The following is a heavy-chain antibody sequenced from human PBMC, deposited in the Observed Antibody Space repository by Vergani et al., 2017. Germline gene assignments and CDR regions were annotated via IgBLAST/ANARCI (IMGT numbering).Heavy chain of an antibody. J-gene: IGHJ4*02. Sequence: EVELVQSGPEMRKPGESLKISCKGSEYSFGNYWIGWVRQMPGKGLEWMGIIYPADSDTRYSPSLQGQVTIPAHKSISTAFLQWDSLEASDTALYYCARHTTYTDSWGQGTLVTVSS. CDR3: ARHTTYTDS. D-gene: IGHD1-1*01. CDR1: EYSFGNYW. CDR2: IYPADSDT. V-gene: IGHV5-51*01.